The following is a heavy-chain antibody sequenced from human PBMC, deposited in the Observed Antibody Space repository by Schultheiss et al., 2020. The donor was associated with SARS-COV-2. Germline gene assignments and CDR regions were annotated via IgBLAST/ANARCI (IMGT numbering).Heavy chain of an antibody. CDR1: GFTFDDYA. D-gene: IGHD6-19*01. CDR3: ARSLSIAVAGTHYFDY. V-gene: IGHV3-9*01. CDR2: ISGNSGSI. Sequence: GGSLRLSCAASGFTFDDYAMHWVRQAPGKGLEWVSGISGNSGSIAYADSVKGRFTISRDNAKNSLYLQMNSLRAEDTALYYCARSLSIAVAGTHYFDYWGQGTLVTVSS. J-gene: IGHJ4*02.